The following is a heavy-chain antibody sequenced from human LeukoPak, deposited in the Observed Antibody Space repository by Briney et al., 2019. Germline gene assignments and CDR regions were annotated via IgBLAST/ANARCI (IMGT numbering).Heavy chain of an antibody. V-gene: IGHV1-2*02. CDR1: GYTFTGYY. CDR2: LNPNSGDT. J-gene: IGHJ4*02. CDR3: ARAPAGGPFDN. Sequence: ASVTVSCKASGYTFTGYYMHWVRQAPGQGREWMAWLNPNSGDTDSAQKFQGRVTMTRDTSITTAYLELSSLRSDDTAVYYCARAPAGGPFDNWGQGTLVTVSS. D-gene: IGHD4-23*01.